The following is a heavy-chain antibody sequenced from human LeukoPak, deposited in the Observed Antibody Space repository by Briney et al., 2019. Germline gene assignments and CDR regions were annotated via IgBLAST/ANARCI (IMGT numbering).Heavy chain of an antibody. D-gene: IGHD2-2*01. V-gene: IGHV1-2*02. J-gene: IGHJ4*02. CDR2: INPNSGGT. CDR3: ARAAQRYCSSTSCYPKY. Sequence: ASVKVSCKASGYTFTGYYMHWVRQAPGQGLEWMGWINPNSGGTNYAQKFQGRVTMTRDTSISTAYMELSRLRSDDTAVYYCARAAQRYCSSTSCYPKYWGQGTLVTVPS. CDR1: GYTFTGYY.